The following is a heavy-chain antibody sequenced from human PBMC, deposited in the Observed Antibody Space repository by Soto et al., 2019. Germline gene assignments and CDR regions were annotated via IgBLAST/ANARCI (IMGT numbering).Heavy chain of an antibody. J-gene: IGHJ1*01. V-gene: IGHV2-5*02. Sequence: SGPTLVNPTQTLTLTCTFSGFSLSTSGVGVGWIRQPPGKALEWLALIYWDDDKRYSPSLKSRLTITKDTSKNQVVLTMPKMDTVDTATYYCPHIEDSLSRGYYNKWLEHWGQGTLVTVSS. CDR3: PHIEDSLSRGYYNKWLEH. D-gene: IGHD3-22*01. CDR2: IYWDDDK. CDR1: GFSLSTSGVG.